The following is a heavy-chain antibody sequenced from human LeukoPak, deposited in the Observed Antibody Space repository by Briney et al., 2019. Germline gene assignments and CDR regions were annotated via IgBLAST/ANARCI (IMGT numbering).Heavy chain of an antibody. CDR1: GFTFKLYW. D-gene: IGHD1-1*01. V-gene: IGHV3-74*01. CDR3: ARGTIETGTFDY. J-gene: IGHJ4*02. CDR2: INDDGSDT. Sequence: GGSLRLSCAASGFTFKLYWMHWVRQVPGKRPVWVSRINDDGSDTIYADSVRGRFTISRDNAKDTVYLQMNSLRAEDTAVYYCARGTIETGTFDYWGQGTLVTVSS.